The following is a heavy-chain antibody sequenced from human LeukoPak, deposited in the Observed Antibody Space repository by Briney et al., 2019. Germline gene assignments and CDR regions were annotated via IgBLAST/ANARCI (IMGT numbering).Heavy chain of an antibody. V-gene: IGHV3-23*01. Sequence: GGSLRLSCAASGFTFSSYAMSWVRQAPGKGLEWVSVISSSGGSVDYAESVKGRFTISRDNSKNTLYLQMNSLRAEDTAVYYCAKDYGAASSHHDYWGREPWSPSPQ. J-gene: IGHJ4*02. CDR3: AKDYGAASSHHDY. D-gene: IGHD6-13*01. CDR2: ISSSGGSV. CDR1: GFTFSSYA.